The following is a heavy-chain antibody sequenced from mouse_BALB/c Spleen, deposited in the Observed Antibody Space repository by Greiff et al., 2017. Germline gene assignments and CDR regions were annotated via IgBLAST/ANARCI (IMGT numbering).Heavy chain of an antibody. J-gene: IGHJ2*01. CDR2: ISSGSSTI. CDR1: GFTFSSFG. D-gene: IGHD2-1*01. CDR3: ARGRVYYGNYLDYFDY. Sequence: EVQGVESGGGLVQPGGSRKLSCAASGFTFSSFGMHWVRQAPEKGLEWVAYISSGSSTIYYADTVKGRFTISRDNPKNTLFLQMTSLRSEDTAMYYCARGRVYYGNYLDYFDYWGQGTTLTVSS. V-gene: IGHV5-17*02.